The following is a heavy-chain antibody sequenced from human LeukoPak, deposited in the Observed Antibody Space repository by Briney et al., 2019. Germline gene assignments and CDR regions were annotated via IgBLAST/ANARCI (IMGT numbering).Heavy chain of an antibody. J-gene: IGHJ6*02. V-gene: IGHV4-39*07. Sequence: SETLSLTCTVSGGSISSSSYYWGWIRQPPGKGLEWIGSIYYSGSTYYNPSLKSRVTISVDTSKNQFSLKLSSVTAADTAVYYCARVRTDSGSYFYYYYYGMDVWGQGTTVTVSS. CDR3: ARVRTDSGSYFYYYYYGMDV. CDR1: GGSISSSSYY. D-gene: IGHD1-26*01. CDR2: IYYSGST.